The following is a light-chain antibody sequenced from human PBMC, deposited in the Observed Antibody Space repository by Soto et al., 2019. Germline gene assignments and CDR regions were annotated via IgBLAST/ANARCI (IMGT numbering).Light chain of an antibody. CDR1: SSDVGAYNY. Sequence: QSVLTQPASVSGSPGQSITISCTGTSSDVGAYNYVPWYLQHPGKAPKLMIYDVSYRPSGVSNRFSGSKSGNTASLTISGLQAEDEADYYCSSYTSSTTQVFGTGTKVTVL. CDR2: DVS. CDR3: SSYTSSTTQV. J-gene: IGLJ1*01. V-gene: IGLV2-14*01.